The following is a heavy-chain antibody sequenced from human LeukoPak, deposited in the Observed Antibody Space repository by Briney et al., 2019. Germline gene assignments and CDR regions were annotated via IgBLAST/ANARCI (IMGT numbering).Heavy chain of an antibody. D-gene: IGHD3-10*01. CDR1: GGSISSYY. Sequence: AETLSLTCTVSGGSISSYYWSWIRQPPGKGLEWIGYIYYSGSTNYNPSLKSRVTISVDTSKNQFSLKLSSVTAADTAVYYCAREGRYYGSGSDYYFDYWGQGTLVTVSS. CDR2: IYYSGST. V-gene: IGHV4-59*01. CDR3: AREGRYYGSGSDYYFDY. J-gene: IGHJ4*02.